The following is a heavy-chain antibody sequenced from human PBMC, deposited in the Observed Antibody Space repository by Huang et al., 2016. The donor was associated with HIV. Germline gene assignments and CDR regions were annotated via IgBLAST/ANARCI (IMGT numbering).Heavy chain of an antibody. CDR1: GGSFSNQV. D-gene: IGHD2-2*01. J-gene: IGHJ4*02. CDR3: ARESNIVVVPHTIKFFDY. Sequence: QVQLVQSGAEVKKPGSSVKVSCKASGGSFSNQVFSWGRQGHGQGLEWMGGITPIFGTTNYAQKFQGRVTITADESTGTAYLELSSLRSEDTAVYFCARESNIVVVPHTIKFFDYWGQGTLVTVSS. CDR2: ITPIFGTT. V-gene: IGHV1-69*01.